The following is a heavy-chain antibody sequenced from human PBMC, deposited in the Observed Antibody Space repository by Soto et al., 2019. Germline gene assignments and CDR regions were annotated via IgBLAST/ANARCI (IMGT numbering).Heavy chain of an antibody. CDR1: GGSISSSNW. Sequence: QVQLQESGPGLVKPSGTLSLTCAVSGGSISSSNWWSWVRQPPGKGLEWIGEIYHSGSTNYNPSRQGRVTISVDESKTQFSLKRSSVAAADTAVYYCARVCPGSGGSCYAYWGQGTLVTVSS. D-gene: IGHD2-15*01. CDR2: IYHSGST. CDR3: ARVCPGSGGSCYAY. V-gene: IGHV4-4*02. J-gene: IGHJ4*02.